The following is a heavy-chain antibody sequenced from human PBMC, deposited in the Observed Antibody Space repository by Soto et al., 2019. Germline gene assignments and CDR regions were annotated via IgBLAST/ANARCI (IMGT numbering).Heavy chain of an antibody. V-gene: IGHV3-30*18. CDR2: ISYDGSNK. J-gene: IGHJ6*02. CDR1: GFTFSSYG. D-gene: IGHD5-12*01. CDR3: AKDHGYDVYSYGMDV. Sequence: QVQLVESGGGVVQPGRSLRLSCAASGFTFSSYGMHWVRQAPGKGLEWVAVISYDGSNKYYADSVKGRFTISRDNSKNTLYLQMNSLRAEDTAVYYCAKDHGYDVYSYGMDVWGQGTTVTVSS.